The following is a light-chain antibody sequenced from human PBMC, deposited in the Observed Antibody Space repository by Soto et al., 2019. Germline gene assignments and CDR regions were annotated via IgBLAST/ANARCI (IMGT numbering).Light chain of an antibody. CDR1: QSISNY. CDR3: HQSYSSPYN. Sequence: DIEMTQSPSSLSASVRDRVTITCRASQSISNYLNWYQQRPGKAPRLLIYAASSLQSGVPSRVSGSGSGTDFNLTITSLQHEAFATYFCHQSYSSPYNFAQGTKVEIK. J-gene: IGKJ2*01. V-gene: IGKV1-39*01. CDR2: AAS.